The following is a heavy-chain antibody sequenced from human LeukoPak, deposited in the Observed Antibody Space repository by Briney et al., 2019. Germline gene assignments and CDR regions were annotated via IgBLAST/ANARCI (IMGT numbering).Heavy chain of an antibody. CDR2: IFYSGST. Sequence: SGTLSLTCAVSGGSISSSNWWSWVRQPPGKALEWIGNIFYSGSTYYSPSLKSRVTISLDTSRNQFSLKLNSVTAADTAVYYCAKSNGYGLIDIWGQGTMVTVSS. CDR1: GGSISSSNW. D-gene: IGHD3-22*01. CDR3: AKSNGYGLIDI. J-gene: IGHJ3*02. V-gene: IGHV4-4*02.